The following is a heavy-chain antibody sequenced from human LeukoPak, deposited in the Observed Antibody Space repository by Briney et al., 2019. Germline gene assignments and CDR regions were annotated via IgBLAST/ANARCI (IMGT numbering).Heavy chain of an antibody. CDR3: ARVYNWNPAGAFDI. CDR1: GDSVSSNIAS. D-gene: IGHD1-1*01. CDR2: TYYRSKWYN. Sequence: SQTLSLTCAISGDSVSSNIASWNWIRQLPSRGLEWLGRTYYRSKWYNDYAVSVKSRITINPDTSKNQFSLQLNSVTPEDTAVYYCARVYNWNPAGAFDIWGQGTVVTVSS. V-gene: IGHV6-1*01. J-gene: IGHJ3*02.